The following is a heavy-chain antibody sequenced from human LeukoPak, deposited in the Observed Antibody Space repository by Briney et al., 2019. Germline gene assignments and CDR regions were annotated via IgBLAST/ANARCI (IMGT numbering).Heavy chain of an antibody. V-gene: IGHV4-39*07. D-gene: IGHD3-22*01. CDR2: IYSSGST. CDR1: GGSFSSSSYY. J-gene: IGHJ4*02. CDR3: ARDSGYWLY. Sequence: PSETLSLTCTVSGGSFSSSSYYWGWIRQPPGTGLEWIGNIYSSGSTSFNPSLKSRITMSVDTSKSQFSLKLNSVTAADTAVYFCARDSGYWLYWGQGTLVTVSS.